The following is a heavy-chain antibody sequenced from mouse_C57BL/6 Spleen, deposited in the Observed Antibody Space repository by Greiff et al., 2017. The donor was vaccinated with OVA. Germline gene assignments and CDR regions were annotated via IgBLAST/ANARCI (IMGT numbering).Heavy chain of an antibody. CDR1: GYTFTDYY. Sequence: VQLQQSGAELVRPGASVKLSCKASGYTFTDYYINWVKQRPGQGLEWIARIYPGSGNTYYNEKFKGKATLTAEKSSSTAYMQLSSLTSEDSAVYFCARYPFYDYDGGYAMDYWGQGTSVTVSS. CDR2: IYPGSGNT. J-gene: IGHJ4*01. D-gene: IGHD2-4*01. V-gene: IGHV1-76*01. CDR3: ARYPFYDYDGGYAMDY.